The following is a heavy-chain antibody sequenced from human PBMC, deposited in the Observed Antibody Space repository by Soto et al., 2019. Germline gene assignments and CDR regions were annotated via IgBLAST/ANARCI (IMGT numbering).Heavy chain of an antibody. J-gene: IGHJ6*02. V-gene: IGHV3-23*01. CDR2: ISGSGGST. CDR3: AKGNNFGVVIIPVGYYYGMDV. CDR1: GFTFSSYA. D-gene: IGHD3-3*01. Sequence: GGSLRLSCAASGFTFSSYAMSWVRQAPGKGLEWVSAISGSGGSTYYAESVKGRFTISRDNSKNTLYLQMNSLRAEDTAVYYCAKGNNFGVVIIPVGYYYGMDVWGQGTTVTVSS.